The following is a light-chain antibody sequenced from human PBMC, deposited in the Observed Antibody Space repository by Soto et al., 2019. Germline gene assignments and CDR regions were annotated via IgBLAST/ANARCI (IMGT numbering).Light chain of an antibody. CDR2: AAS. V-gene: IGKV1-39*01. J-gene: IGKJ1*01. Sequence: DIQMTQSPSSLSASVGDRVTITCRASQSISSYLNWYQQKPGKAPKLLIYAASSLQSGVPSRFSGSGSGTDFTLNISSLQPEDFATYYCQQSYSTSWRFGQGTKVEIK. CDR1: QSISSY. CDR3: QQSYSTSWR.